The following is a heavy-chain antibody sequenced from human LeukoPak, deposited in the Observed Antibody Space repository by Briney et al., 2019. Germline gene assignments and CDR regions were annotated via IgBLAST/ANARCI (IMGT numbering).Heavy chain of an antibody. Sequence: GSLRLSCAASGFTFSSYSMNWVRQAPGKGLEWVSYISSSSSTIYYADSVKGRFTISRDNAKNTLYLQMNSLRAEDTAVYYCARTYGSGSLDYGGQGTLVTVSS. CDR2: ISSSSSTI. V-gene: IGHV3-48*01. CDR3: ARTYGSGSLDY. D-gene: IGHD2-15*01. CDR1: GFTFSSYS. J-gene: IGHJ4*02.